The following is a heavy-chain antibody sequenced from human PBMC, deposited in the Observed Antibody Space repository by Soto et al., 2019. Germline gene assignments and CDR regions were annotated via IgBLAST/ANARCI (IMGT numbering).Heavy chain of an antibody. Sequence: ASVKVSCKASGYTFTSYYRHWVRQAPGQGLEWMGIINPSGGSTSYAQKVQGRVNMTRDTSTSTVYMDLSSLRYEDTVVYYCARGSSSSAYYYFDYWGQGPLVTVSS. D-gene: IGHD6-6*01. J-gene: IGHJ4*02. CDR3: ARGSSSSAYYYFDY. V-gene: IGHV1-46*03. CDR1: GYTFTSYY. CDR2: INPSGGST.